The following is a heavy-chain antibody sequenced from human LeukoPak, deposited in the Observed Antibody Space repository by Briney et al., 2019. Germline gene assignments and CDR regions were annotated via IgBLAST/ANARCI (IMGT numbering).Heavy chain of an antibody. CDR2: ISSSGSTI. D-gene: IGHD2-15*01. Sequence: PGGSLRLSCAASGFTFSSYEVNWVRQAPGKGLEWVSYISSSGSTIYYADSVKGRFTISRDNAKNSLYLQMNSLRAEDTAVYYCARDIGYCSGGSCADYMDVWGKGTTVTVSS. CDR3: ARDIGYCSGGSCADYMDV. J-gene: IGHJ6*03. CDR1: GFTFSSYE. V-gene: IGHV3-48*03.